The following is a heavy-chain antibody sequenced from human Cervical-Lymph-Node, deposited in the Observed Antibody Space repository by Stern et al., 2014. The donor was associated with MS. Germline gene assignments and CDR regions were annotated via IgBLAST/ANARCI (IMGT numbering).Heavy chain of an antibody. CDR3: ASGTGSKRPTGNY. V-gene: IGHV1-46*01. CDR2: INPNGDSA. J-gene: IGHJ4*02. D-gene: IGHD3/OR15-3a*01. Sequence: QVQLGQSGAEVKKPGASVKVSCKASGYSFTSHYMHWVRQAPGQGLEWVGIINPNGDSASYAQKLQGRVTMTRDTSTSTVYMELSSLRSEDTAVYYCASGTGSKRPTGNYWGQGTLVTVSS. CDR1: GYSFTSHY.